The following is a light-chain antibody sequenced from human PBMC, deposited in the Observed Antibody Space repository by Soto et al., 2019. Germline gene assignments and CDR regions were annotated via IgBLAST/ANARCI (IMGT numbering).Light chain of an antibody. CDR2: EVT. CDR3: GSYTSITTWV. J-gene: IGLJ3*02. CDR1: SNDVGGYNF. Sequence: QSALTQPASVSGSPGQSITISCTGTSNDVGGYNFVSWYQQHPGKAPKLMIYEVTHRPSGVSNRFSGSKSGNTASLTISGLQGEDEADYYCGSYTSITTWVFGGGTKFTVL. V-gene: IGLV2-14*01.